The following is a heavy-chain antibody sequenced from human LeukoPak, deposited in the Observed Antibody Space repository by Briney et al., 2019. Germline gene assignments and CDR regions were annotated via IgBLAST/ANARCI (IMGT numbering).Heavy chain of an antibody. Sequence: GGSLRLSCAASGFTFSSYSTNWVRQAPGKGLEWVSSISSSSSYIYYADSVKGRFTISRDNAKNSLYLQMNSLRAEDTAVYYCARGSEYSSSSGVIWGQGTLVTVSS. J-gene: IGHJ4*02. CDR3: ARGSEYSSSSGVI. V-gene: IGHV3-21*01. CDR1: GFTFSSYS. CDR2: ISSSSSYI. D-gene: IGHD6-6*01.